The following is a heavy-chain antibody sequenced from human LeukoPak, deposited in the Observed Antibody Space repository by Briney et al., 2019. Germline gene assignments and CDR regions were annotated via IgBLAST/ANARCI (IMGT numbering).Heavy chain of an antibody. CDR1: GGSISSYY. Sequence: SETLSLTCTVSGGSISSYYWRWIRQPPGKGLEWIGYIYYSGSTNYNPSLKSRVTISVDTSKNQFSLKLSSVTAADTAVYYCARVGGSYYGWFDPWGQGTLVTVSS. V-gene: IGHV4-59*01. J-gene: IGHJ5*02. CDR3: ARVGGSYYGWFDP. CDR2: IYYSGST. D-gene: IGHD1-26*01.